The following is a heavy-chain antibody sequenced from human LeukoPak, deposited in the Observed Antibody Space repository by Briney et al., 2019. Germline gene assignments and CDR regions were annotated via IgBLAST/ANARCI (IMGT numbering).Heavy chain of an antibody. CDR1: GCTFNSYW. D-gene: IGHD2-15*01. J-gene: IGHJ4*02. V-gene: IGHV3-74*01. CDR3: ARADIFDY. CDR2: IHSDGSST. Sequence: PGGSLRLSCAASGCTFNSYWMHWVRQGLGKGLVWVSRIHSDGSSTSYADSVKGRFTISRDNAKNTLYLQMNSLRAEDTAVYYCARADIFDYWGQGTLVTVSS.